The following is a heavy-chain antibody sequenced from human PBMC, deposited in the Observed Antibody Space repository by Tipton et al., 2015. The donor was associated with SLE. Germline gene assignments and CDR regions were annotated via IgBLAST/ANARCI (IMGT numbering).Heavy chain of an antibody. D-gene: IGHD6-13*01. V-gene: IGHV3-11*01. CDR2: ISSSGSTM. CDR3: ARDVRDSWTRYFDY. Sequence: GSLRLSCAASGFTFSDYYMSWIRQAPGKGLEWLSYISSSGSTMYYADSVRGRFTISRDNAKNSLYLQMNTLGAEDTAVYYCARDVRDSWTRYFDYWGQGTLVTVSS. CDR1: GFTFSDYY. J-gene: IGHJ4*02.